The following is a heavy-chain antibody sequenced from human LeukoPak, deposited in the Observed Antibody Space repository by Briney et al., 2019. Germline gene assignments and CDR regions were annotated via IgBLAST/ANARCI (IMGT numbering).Heavy chain of an antibody. Sequence: SETLSLTCTVSGGSISSSSYYWSWIRQPPGKGLEWIGEINHSGSTNYNPSLKSRVTISVDTSKNQFSLKLSSVTAADTAVYYCARGRRGQDYWGQGTLVTVSS. V-gene: IGHV4-39*07. CDR2: INHSGST. CDR1: GGSISSSSYY. CDR3: ARGRRGQDY. J-gene: IGHJ4*02.